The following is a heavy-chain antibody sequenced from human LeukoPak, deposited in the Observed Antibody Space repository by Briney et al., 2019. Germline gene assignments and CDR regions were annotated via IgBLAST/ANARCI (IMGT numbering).Heavy chain of an antibody. CDR2: ISAYNGNT. D-gene: IGHD3-9*01. CDR3: ASEILTDHTVHGMDV. Sequence: ASVKVSCKASGYSFVTSGITWVRQAPGQGLEWMGWISAYNGNTNYAQKLQGRVSMTTDTSTNTAYMELRRLRSDDTAVYFCASEILTDHTVHGMDVWGQGTTVTVSS. J-gene: IGHJ6*02. CDR1: GYSFVTSG. V-gene: IGHV1-18*01.